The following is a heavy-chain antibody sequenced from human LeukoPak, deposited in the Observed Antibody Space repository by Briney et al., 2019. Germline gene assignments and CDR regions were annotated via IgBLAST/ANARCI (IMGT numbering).Heavy chain of an antibody. CDR3: AKDGALSTSWYFYCDY. CDR1: GFTFSSFA. Sequence: GGSLRLSCAASGFTFSSFAMSWVRQAPGKGLEWVSTITDSGDTTYSADSVKGRFTISRDNSKNTLYLQMNSLRAEVTAVYYCAKDGALSTSWYFYCDYWGQGTLVTVSS. D-gene: IGHD2-2*01. CDR2: ITDSGDTT. J-gene: IGHJ4*02. V-gene: IGHV3-23*01.